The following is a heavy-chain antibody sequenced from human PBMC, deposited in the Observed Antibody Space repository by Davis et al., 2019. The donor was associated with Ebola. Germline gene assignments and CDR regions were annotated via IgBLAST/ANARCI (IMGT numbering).Heavy chain of an antibody. CDR1: GYTFTSYA. CDR2: INAGNGNT. J-gene: IGHJ4*02. V-gene: IGHV1-3*01. CDR3: ARGSGGNNYYFDY. Sequence: ASVKVSCKASGYTFTSYAMHWVRQAPGQRLEWMGWINAGNGNTKYSQKFQGRVTITRDTSTSTAYMELRSLRSDDTAVYYCARGSGGNNYYFDYWGQGTLVTVSS. D-gene: IGHD2-15*01.